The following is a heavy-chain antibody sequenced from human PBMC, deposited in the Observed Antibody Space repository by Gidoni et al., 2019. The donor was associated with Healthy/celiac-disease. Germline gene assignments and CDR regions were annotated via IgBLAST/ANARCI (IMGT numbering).Heavy chain of an antibody. Sequence: EVQLVESGGGLVKPGGSLRLSWAASGFTFSNAWRSWVRQAPGKGREWVGRIKSKTDGGTTDYAAPVKGRFTISRDDSKNTLYLQMNSLKTEDTAVYYCTTATYYDFWSGYSPFDYWGQGTLVTVSS. V-gene: IGHV3-15*01. CDR2: IKSKTDGGTT. CDR1: GFTFSNAW. CDR3: TTATYYDFWSGYSPFDY. J-gene: IGHJ4*02. D-gene: IGHD3-3*01.